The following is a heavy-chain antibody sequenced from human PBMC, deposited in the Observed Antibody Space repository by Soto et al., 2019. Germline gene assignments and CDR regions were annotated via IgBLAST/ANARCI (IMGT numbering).Heavy chain of an antibody. CDR2: IWYDGSNK. CDR3: AKESYNRRTDFEY. CDR1: GFTFSSYG. Sequence: PGGSLRLSCAASGFTFSSYGMHWVRQAPGKGLEWVAVIWYDGSNKYYADSVKGRFTISRDNSKNTLYLQMNSLRAEDTALYYCAKESYNRRTDFEYWGQGTLVTVSS. J-gene: IGHJ4*02. V-gene: IGHV3-33*06. D-gene: IGHD3-10*01.